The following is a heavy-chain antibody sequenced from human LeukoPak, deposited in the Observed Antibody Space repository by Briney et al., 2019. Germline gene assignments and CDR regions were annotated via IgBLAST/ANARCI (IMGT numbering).Heavy chain of an antibody. CDR3: ARDRYYDSSGYSKYYYYYYMDV. V-gene: IGHV3-48*04. CDR2: ISSSGSTI. D-gene: IGHD3-22*01. J-gene: IGHJ6*03. CDR1: GFTFSSFA. Sequence: GGSLRLSCAASGFTFSSFAMSWVRQAPGKGLEWVSYISSSGSTIYYADSVKGRFTISRDNAKNSLYLQMNSLRAEDTAVYYCARDRYYDSSGYSKYYYYYYMDVWGKGTTVTVSS.